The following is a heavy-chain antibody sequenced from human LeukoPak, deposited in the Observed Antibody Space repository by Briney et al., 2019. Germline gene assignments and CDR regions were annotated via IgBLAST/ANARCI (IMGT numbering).Heavy chain of an antibody. CDR1: GYTFTSYY. V-gene: IGHV1-46*01. J-gene: IGHJ5*02. Sequence: ASVKVSFKASGYTFTSYYMHWVRQAPGQGLEWMGIINPSGGSTSYAQKFQGRVTMTRDTSTSTVYMELSSLRSEDTAVYYCARDLPGITGENHWGQGTLVTVSS. CDR2: INPSGGST. D-gene: IGHD1-20*01. CDR3: ARDLPGITGENH.